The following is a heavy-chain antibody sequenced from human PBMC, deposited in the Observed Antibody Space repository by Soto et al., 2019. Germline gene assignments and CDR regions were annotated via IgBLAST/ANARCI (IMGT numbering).Heavy chain of an antibody. CDR3: TTATYYDSSGYYQAPY. CDR2: TYYRSKWYN. D-gene: IGHD3-22*01. CDR1: GDSVSSNSVA. J-gene: IGHJ4*02. V-gene: IGHV6-1*01. Sequence: PSQTLSLTCVISGDSVSSNSVAWNWIRQSPSRGLEWLGRTYYRSKWYNDYAVSVKSRITINPDTSKNQFSLQMNSLKTEDTAVYYCTTATYYDSSGYYQAPYWGQGTLVTVSS.